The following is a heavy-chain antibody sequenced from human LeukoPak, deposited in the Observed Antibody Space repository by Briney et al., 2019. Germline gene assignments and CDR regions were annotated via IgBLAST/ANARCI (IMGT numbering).Heavy chain of an antibody. J-gene: IGHJ4*02. CDR2: ISWNSGSI. CDR3: AKDIAAAGTGSFDY. Sequence: SGGSLRLSCAASGFTFDDYAMHWVRQAPGKGLEWVSGISWNSGSIGYADSVKGRFTISRDNAKNSLYLQMNSLRAEDTALYYCAKDIAAAGTGSFDYWGQGTLVTVSS. CDR1: GFTFDDYA. V-gene: IGHV3-9*01. D-gene: IGHD6-13*01.